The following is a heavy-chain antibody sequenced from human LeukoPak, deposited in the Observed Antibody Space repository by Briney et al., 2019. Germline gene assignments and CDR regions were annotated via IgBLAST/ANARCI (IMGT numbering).Heavy chain of an antibody. J-gene: IGHJ3*02. CDR1: GFIFSNDW. CDR2: IKADGSEE. CDR3: AGVQSGVILAFDI. D-gene: IGHD7-27*01. V-gene: IGHV3-7*03. Sequence: GGSLRLSCAASGFIFSNDWMSWVRQAPGKGLEWVANIKADGSEEYYVDSVKGRFTTSRDNSQKSLYLQMNSLRPEDTAVYYCAGVQSGVILAFDIWGQGTMVTVSS.